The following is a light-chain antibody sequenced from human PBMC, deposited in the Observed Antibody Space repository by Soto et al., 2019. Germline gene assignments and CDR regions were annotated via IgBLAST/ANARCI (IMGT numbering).Light chain of an antibody. V-gene: IGLV3-1*01. CDR2: QDN. CDR1: KLGDKY. J-gene: IGLJ2*01. CDR3: QAWDRNTVA. Sequence: SYELTQPPSVSVSPGQTARITCSGDKLGDKYVYWYQQKPGQSPVLVIHQDNKRPSGIPERFSGSNSGNTATLTISGTQAMDEADFYCQAWDRNTVAFGGGTKVTVL.